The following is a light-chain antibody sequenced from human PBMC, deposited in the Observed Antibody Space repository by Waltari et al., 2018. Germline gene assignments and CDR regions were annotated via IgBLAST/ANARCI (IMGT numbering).Light chain of an antibody. CDR3: SSYAGSSNYV. V-gene: IGLV2-8*01. Sequence: SALTQAPSASGSPGQSVTISCTGTTSDVGTYDFVSWYQQHPGKAPKLLIYEVNKRPSGVPGRFSGSKSGNTASLTVSGLQAEDEADYYCSSYAGSSNYVFGSGTTVTVL. J-gene: IGLJ1*01. CDR1: TSDVGTYDF. CDR2: EVN.